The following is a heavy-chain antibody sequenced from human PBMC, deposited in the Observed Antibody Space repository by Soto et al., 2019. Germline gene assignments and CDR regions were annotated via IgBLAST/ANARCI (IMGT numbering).Heavy chain of an antibody. CDR2: IYSGGST. V-gene: IGHV3-53*01. Sequence: PGGSLRLSCAASGFTVSSDYMSWVRQAPGKGLEWVSVIYSGGSTYYADSVKGRFTISRDNSKNTLYLQMNSLRAEDTAVYYCAKEGGSGYPGAFDIGGQGTMVTVSS. CDR3: AKEGGSGYPGAFDI. D-gene: IGHD3-22*01. J-gene: IGHJ3*02. CDR1: GFTVSSDY.